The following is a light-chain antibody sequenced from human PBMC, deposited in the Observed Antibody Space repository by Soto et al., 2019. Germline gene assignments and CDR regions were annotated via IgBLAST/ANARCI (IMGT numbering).Light chain of an antibody. CDR2: KAS. CDR1: QSISSW. CDR3: QXYNSYPT. J-gene: IGKJ4*01. Sequence: DIQMTQSPSTLSASVGDRVTITCRASQSISSWLAWYQQKPGKAPNLLIYKASSLESGVPSRFSGSGSGTEFTLTISSLQPDXFAXXXXQXYNSYPTFGGGTKVEIK. V-gene: IGKV1-5*03.